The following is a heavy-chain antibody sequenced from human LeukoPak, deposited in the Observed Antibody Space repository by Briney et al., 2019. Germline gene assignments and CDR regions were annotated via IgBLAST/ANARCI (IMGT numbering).Heavy chain of an antibody. J-gene: IGHJ4*02. D-gene: IGHD6-19*01. CDR3: AKRAVANPSYYFDY. CDR1: GFSFSSYW. Sequence: PGGSLRLSCSASGFSFSSYWLTWVRQAPGKGLEWVANINQDGSEKNYVDSLKGRFTISRDNANSSLFLQLSSLRAEDTAVYYCAKRAVANPSYYFDYWGQGTLVTVSS. V-gene: IGHV3-7*01. CDR2: INQDGSEK.